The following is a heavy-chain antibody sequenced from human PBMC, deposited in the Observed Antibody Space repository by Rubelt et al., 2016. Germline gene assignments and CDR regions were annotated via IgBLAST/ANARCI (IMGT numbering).Heavy chain of an antibody. V-gene: IGHV4-39*01. CDR1: GGSINSDLYL. J-gene: IGHJ4*02. CDR3: ARHYWPRYNHPSFFDH. D-gene: IGHD5-24*01. Sequence: QLHLQESGPGLLKASETLSLTCSVSGGSINSDLYLWGWLRQPPGKGLEWIGSIDSSGRAYFNPSPESRVTIPVDVSKNQFSRRLSPATAADTAVYYCARHYWPRYNHPSFFDHWGQGTLVAVSS. CDR2: IDSSGRA.